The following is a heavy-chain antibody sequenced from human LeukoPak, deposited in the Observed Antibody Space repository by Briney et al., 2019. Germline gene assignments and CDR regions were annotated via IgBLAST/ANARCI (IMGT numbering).Heavy chain of an antibody. Sequence: RASETLSLTCTVSGGSISSGSYYWSWIRQPAGKGLEWIGRIYTSGSTNYNPSLKSRVTISVDTSKNQFSLKLSSVTAADTAVYYCARTRGGSGSYFDYWGQGTLVTVSS. CDR1: GGSISSGSYY. CDR3: ARTRGGSGSYFDY. CDR2: IYTSGST. D-gene: IGHD1-26*01. V-gene: IGHV4-61*02. J-gene: IGHJ4*02.